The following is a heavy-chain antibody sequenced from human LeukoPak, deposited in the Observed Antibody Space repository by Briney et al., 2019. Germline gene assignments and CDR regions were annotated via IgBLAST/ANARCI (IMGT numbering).Heavy chain of an antibody. V-gene: IGHV3-30*02. CDR1: GFTFSSYG. CDR3: AKSPGRWELPYYFDY. D-gene: IGHD1-26*01. J-gene: IGHJ4*02. CDR2: IRSDGSNK. Sequence: PGGSLRLSCAASGFTFSSYGMHWVRQAPGKGLEWVAFIRSDGSNKYYADSVKGRFTISRDNSKNTLYLQMNSLRAEDTAVYYCAKSPGRWELPYYFDYWGQGTLVTVSS.